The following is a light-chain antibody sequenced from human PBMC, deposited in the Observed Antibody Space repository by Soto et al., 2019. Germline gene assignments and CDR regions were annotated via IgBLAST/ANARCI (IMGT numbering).Light chain of an antibody. J-gene: IGLJ2*01. CDR1: TSDVGGYDY. V-gene: IGLV2-14*01. Sequence: QSVLTQPASVSGSPGQSITISCTGSTSDVGGYDYVSWYQQHPGKAPKVMIYEVNNRPSGVSHRFSGSKSGNTASLTISGLQAEDEADYYCSSYTSSSPLVLFGGGTKLTVL. CDR2: EVN. CDR3: SSYTSSSPLVL.